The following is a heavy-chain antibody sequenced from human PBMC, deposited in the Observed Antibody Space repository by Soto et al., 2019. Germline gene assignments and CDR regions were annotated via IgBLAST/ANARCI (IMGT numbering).Heavy chain of an antibody. D-gene: IGHD3-10*01. CDR3: ATLGAYYYGSGSYPPFDY. J-gene: IGHJ4*02. CDR1: GGSISSYY. CDR2: IYYSGST. Sequence: QVQLQESGPGLVKPSETLSLTCTVSGGSISSYYWSWIRQPPGKGLEWIGYIYYSGSTNYNPSLTSRVTISVDTSKNQFSLKLSSVTAADTAVYYCATLGAYYYGSGSYPPFDYWGQGTLVTVSS. V-gene: IGHV4-59*08.